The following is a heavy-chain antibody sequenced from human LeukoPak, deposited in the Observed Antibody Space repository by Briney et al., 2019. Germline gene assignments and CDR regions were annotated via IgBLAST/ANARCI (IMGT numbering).Heavy chain of an antibody. CDR1: GVIFSSYE. CDR3: VRETNWNIFDP. V-gene: IGHV3-48*03. J-gene: IGHJ5*02. D-gene: IGHD1/OR15-1a*01. Sequence: PGGSLRLSCAASGVIFSSYEMIWVRQATGGGLEWISYISTSGTKRNYADSVKGRFTISRDNANMSLYLQMDSLRVEDTAVYYCVRETNWNIFDPWGQGTLVTVSS. CDR2: ISTSGTKR.